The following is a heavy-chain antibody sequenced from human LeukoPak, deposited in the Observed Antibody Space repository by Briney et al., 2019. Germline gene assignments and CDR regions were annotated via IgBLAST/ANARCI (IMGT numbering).Heavy chain of an antibody. CDR3: ATRNYYGSGSYYRFDY. CDR1: GYTLTELS. J-gene: IGHJ4*02. V-gene: IGHV1-24*01. CDR2: FDPEDGET. D-gene: IGHD3-10*01. Sequence: ASVKVSCKVSGYTLTELSMHWVRQAPGKGLEWMGGFDPEDGETIYAQKFQGRVTMTEDTSTDTAYIELSSLRSEDTAVYYCATRNYYGSGSYYRFDYWGQGTLVTVSS.